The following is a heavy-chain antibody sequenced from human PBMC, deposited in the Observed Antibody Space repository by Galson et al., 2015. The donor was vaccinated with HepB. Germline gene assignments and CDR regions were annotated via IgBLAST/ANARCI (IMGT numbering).Heavy chain of an antibody. V-gene: IGHV4-39*01. D-gene: IGHD1-26*01. Sequence: SETLSLTCTVSGGSISSSSYYWDWIRQPPGKGLEWIGSVYFSGNTYYKSSLKSRVNISLDTSKNQFSLNLDSVTAADTAVYYCARRVEGASSLWGQGTLVTVSS. CDR2: VYFSGNT. J-gene: IGHJ4*02. CDR1: GGSISSSSYY. CDR3: ARRVEGASSL.